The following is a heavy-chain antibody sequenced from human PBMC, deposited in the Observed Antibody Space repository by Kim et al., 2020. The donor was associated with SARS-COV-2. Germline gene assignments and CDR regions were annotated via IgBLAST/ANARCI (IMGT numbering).Heavy chain of an antibody. CDR3: ARVSRGGSSWYWFDS. CDR2: ISSSIDYT. J-gene: IGHJ5*01. V-gene: IGHV3-11*05. Sequence: GGSLRLSCAASGFTFGDYYMSWIRQAPGKGLEWISYISSSIDYTKYADSVKGRFTISRDNPKNSLYLQMNSLRVEDTAVYYCARVSRGGSSWYWFDSWGQGTLVIVSS. D-gene: IGHD6-13*01. CDR1: GFTFGDYY.